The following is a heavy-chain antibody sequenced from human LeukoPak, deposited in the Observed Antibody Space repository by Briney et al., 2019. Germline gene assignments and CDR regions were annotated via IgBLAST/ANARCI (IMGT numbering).Heavy chain of an antibody. Sequence: SETLSLTCAVYGGSFSGYYWSWIRQPPGKGLEWIGEINHSGSTNYNPSLKSRVTISVDTSKNQFSLKLSSVTAADTAMYYCARLPQINRYSYGLDWGQGTLVTVSS. CDR1: GGSFSGYY. D-gene: IGHD5-18*01. CDR3: ARLPQINRYSYGLD. CDR2: INHSGST. J-gene: IGHJ4*02. V-gene: IGHV4-34*01.